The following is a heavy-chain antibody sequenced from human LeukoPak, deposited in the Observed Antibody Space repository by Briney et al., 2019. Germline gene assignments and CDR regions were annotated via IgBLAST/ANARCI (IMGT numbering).Heavy chain of an antibody. Sequence: SVKVSCKASGGTFSSYAISWVRQAPGQGLEWMGRIIPILGIANYAQKFQGRVTITADKSTSTAYMELSSLRSEDTAVYYCARGPGYSYGKRYGMDVWGQGTTVTVSS. J-gene: IGHJ6*02. CDR1: GGTFSSYA. V-gene: IGHV1-69*04. CDR2: IIPILGIA. D-gene: IGHD5-18*01. CDR3: ARGPGYSYGKRYGMDV.